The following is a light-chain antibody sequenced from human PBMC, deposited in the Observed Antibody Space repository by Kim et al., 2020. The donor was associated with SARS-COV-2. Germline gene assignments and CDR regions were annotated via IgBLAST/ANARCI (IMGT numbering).Light chain of an antibody. CDR3: QQLNSYPPGT. CDR1: QGISSY. Sequence: IQLTQSPSSLSASVGDRVTITCRASQGISSYLAWYQQKPGKAPKLLIYAASTLQSGVPSRFSDSGSGTDFTLTISSLQPEDFATYYCQQLNSYPPGTFGGGNKVDIK. V-gene: IGKV1-9*01. J-gene: IGKJ4*01. CDR2: AAS.